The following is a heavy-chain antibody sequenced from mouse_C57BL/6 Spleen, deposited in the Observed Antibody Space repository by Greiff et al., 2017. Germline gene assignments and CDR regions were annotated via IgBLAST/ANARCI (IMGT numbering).Heavy chain of an antibody. CDR3: ARLGPHFDY. CDR1: GYTFTSYW. D-gene: IGHD4-1*01. J-gene: IGHJ2*01. Sequence: VQLQQPGAELVMPGASVKLSCKASGYTFTSYWMHWVKQRPGQGLEWIGEIDPSDSNTNYNQKFKGKSTLTVDKSSSTAYMQLSSLTSEDSAVYYCARLGPHFDYWGQGTTLTVSS. V-gene: IGHV1-69*01. CDR2: IDPSDSNT.